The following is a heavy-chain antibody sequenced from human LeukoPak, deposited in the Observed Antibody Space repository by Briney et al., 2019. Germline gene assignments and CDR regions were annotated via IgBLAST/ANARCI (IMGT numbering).Heavy chain of an antibody. Sequence: PGGSLRLSCAASGFIFSYYSVNWVRQAPGKGLEWVSSISRSGNYIYYADSVRSRFTISRDNANNSLYLQMNSLTAEDTAVYYCARGPSYDLWSGSYVRSANNWFDSWGQGTLVTVSS. J-gene: IGHJ5*01. D-gene: IGHD3-3*01. CDR1: GFIFSYYS. CDR3: ARGPSYDLWSGSYVRSANNWFDS. V-gene: IGHV3-21*01. CDR2: ISRSGNYI.